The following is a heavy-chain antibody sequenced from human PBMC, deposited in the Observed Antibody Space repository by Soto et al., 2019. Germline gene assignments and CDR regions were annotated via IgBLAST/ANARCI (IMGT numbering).Heavy chain of an antibody. CDR3: ARAQKWRQLSLNVFDI. J-gene: IGHJ3*02. CDR1: GFTIENSV. Sequence: EVQLVESGGGLVQPGGSLRLSCVASGFTIENSVMHWVRQTPGKGLMWVSRITGAGDGTLYADSVQGRFTNSRDNAKNTVYLHMTGLRVEETAVYYCARAQKWRQLSLNVFDIWGQGTTVTVSS. D-gene: IGHD5-18*01. V-gene: IGHV3-74*01. CDR2: ITGAGDGT.